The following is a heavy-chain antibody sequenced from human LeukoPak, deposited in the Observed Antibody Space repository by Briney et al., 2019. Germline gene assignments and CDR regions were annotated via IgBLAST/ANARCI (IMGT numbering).Heavy chain of an antibody. Sequence: RGSLRDSCAASGFTFSKYWMLWVRQAPGKGLESVSRINTDGTVTTYADSVKGRFTVSRDNADNTMFLQMNSVRDEDTAVYYCATKQWLGTPPVSWGQGTPVTVSS. J-gene: IGHJ5*02. CDR2: INTDGTVT. CDR1: GFTFSKYW. V-gene: IGHV3-74*01. D-gene: IGHD6-19*01. CDR3: ATKQWLGTPPVS.